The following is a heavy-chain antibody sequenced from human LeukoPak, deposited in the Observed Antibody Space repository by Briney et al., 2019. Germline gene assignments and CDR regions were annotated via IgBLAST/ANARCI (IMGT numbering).Heavy chain of an antibody. CDR3: ARTKKGDGYNMYDWFDP. D-gene: IGHD5-24*01. J-gene: IGHJ5*02. V-gene: IGHV3-48*01. Sequence: GGSLRLSCAASGFTFSTYSMNWVRQAPGKGLEWVSYISGGSNIIYNADSVRGRFTISRDNAKSSLYLQMNSLRAEDTAVYYCARTKKGDGYNMYDWFDPWGQGTLVTVSS. CDR1: GFTFSTYS. CDR2: ISGGSNII.